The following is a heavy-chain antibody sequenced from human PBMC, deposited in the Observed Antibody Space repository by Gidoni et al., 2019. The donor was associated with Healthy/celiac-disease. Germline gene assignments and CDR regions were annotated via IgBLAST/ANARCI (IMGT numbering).Heavy chain of an antibody. CDR1: GFTFSSYA. CDR3: VKGEGYCSSTSCPDAFDI. CDR2: SSSNGGST. J-gene: IGHJ3*02. Sequence: SGFTFSSYAMHWVRQAPGKGLEYVSASSSNGGSTYYADSVKGRFTISRDNSKNTLYLQMSSLRAEDTAVYYCVKGEGYCSSTSCPDAFDIWGQGTMVTVSS. V-gene: IGHV3-64D*09. D-gene: IGHD2-2*01.